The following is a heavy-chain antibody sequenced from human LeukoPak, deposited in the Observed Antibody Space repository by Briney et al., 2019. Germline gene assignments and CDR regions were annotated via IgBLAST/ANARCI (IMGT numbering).Heavy chain of an antibody. CDR2: IKEDESEI. J-gene: IGHJ4*02. D-gene: IGHD3/OR15-3a*01. CDR3: ARTWTYARH. Sequence: GGSLRLSCAASGFAFGSLSMGWVRQAPGKGLEYVAHIKEDESEIFYVDSVKGRFTISRDNAKNSLYLQMNSLGAEDTAIYYCARTWTYARHWGQGALVTVSS. V-gene: IGHV3-7*01. CDR1: GFAFGSLS.